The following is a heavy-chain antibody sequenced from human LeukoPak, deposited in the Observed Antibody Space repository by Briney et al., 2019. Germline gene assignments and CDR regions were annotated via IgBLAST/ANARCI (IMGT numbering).Heavy chain of an antibody. D-gene: IGHD6-19*01. CDR3: TRGGSSGPEGWFDP. CDR2: ISPYNGNT. J-gene: IGHJ5*02. Sequence: ASVKVSCKASGYTIRNYGISWVRQAPGQGLEWMGWISPYNGNTRYAQKVQGRVTMITDTSTSTAYMELRSLRSDDTAVYYCTRGGSSGPEGWFDPWAQGTLVTVSS. CDR1: GYTIRNYG. V-gene: IGHV1-18*01.